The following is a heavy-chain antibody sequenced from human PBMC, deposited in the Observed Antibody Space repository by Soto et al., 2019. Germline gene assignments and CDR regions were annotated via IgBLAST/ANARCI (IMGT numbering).Heavy chain of an antibody. Sequence: QDQLVQSGAEVKKPGASVTVSCKASGYSFTNYGMSWVRQAPGQGLEWMGWISGSNGDTYHAQNFQGRVTMTTDTFTNTAYMELRSLRSDDTAVYYCARCYCSVGSCFSCWHFDLWGRGSLVTVSS. CDR1: GYSFTNYG. J-gene: IGHJ2*01. V-gene: IGHV1-18*01. D-gene: IGHD2-15*01. CDR3: ARCYCSVGSCFSCWHFDL. CDR2: ISGSNGDT.